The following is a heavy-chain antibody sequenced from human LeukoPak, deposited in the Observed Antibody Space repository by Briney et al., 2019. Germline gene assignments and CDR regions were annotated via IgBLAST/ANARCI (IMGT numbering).Heavy chain of an antibody. CDR2: INHSGST. Sequence: SETLSLTCTIYGGSFSGNYWSWIRQPPGKGLEWIGEINHSGSTNYNPSPKSRVTIPVDTSKNQFSLKLSSVTAADTAVYYCARVPPYYYDSSGSFDFWGQGTLVTVSS. D-gene: IGHD3-22*01. CDR1: GGSFSGNY. CDR3: ARVPPYYYDSSGSFDF. V-gene: IGHV4-34*01. J-gene: IGHJ4*02.